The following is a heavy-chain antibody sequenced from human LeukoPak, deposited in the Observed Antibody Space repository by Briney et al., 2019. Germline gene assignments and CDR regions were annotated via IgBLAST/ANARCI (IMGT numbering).Heavy chain of an antibody. CDR2: ISSSSSYI. V-gene: IGHV3-21*01. Sequence: GGSLRLSCAASGLTFSSYSMNWVRQAPGKGLEWVSSISSSSSYIYYADSVKGRFTISRDNAKNSLYLQMNSLRAEDTAVYYCAREEDWGHFDYWGQGTLVTVSS. J-gene: IGHJ4*02. CDR1: GLTFSSYS. CDR3: AREEDWGHFDY. D-gene: IGHD3/OR15-3a*01.